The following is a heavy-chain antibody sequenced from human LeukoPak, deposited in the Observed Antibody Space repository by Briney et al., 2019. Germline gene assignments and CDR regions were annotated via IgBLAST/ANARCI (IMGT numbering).Heavy chain of an antibody. CDR1: GFTFSDHY. D-gene: IGHD2-2*01. CDR2: SRNKANRYTT. V-gene: IGHV3-72*01. Sequence: QPGGSLRLSCVASGFTFSDHYMDWVRQAPGKGLEWVGRSRNKANRYTTEYAASVKGRFTVSRDDSKNSLYLQMNSLKTEDTAVYYCARGYHSFDIWGQGTMLTVSS. J-gene: IGHJ3*02. CDR3: ARGYHSFDI.